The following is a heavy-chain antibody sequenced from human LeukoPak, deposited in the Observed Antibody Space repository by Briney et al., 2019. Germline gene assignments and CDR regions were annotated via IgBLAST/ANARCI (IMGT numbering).Heavy chain of an antibody. CDR2: IYYSGST. J-gene: IGHJ4*02. Sequence: PSETLSLTCTVSGGSISSYYWSWIRQPPGKGLEWIGYIYYSGSTNYNPSLKSRVTISVDTSKNQFSLKLSSVTAADTAVYYCARDPDGYFDYWGQGTLVTVSS. D-gene: IGHD1-14*01. CDR3: ARDPDGYFDY. CDR1: GGSISSYY. V-gene: IGHV4-59*01.